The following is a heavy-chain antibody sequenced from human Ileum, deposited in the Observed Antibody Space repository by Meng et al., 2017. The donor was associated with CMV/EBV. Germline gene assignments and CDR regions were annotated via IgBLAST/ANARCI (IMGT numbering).Heavy chain of an antibody. D-gene: IGHD6-13*01. CDR2: INCNTGGT. J-gene: IGHJ4*02. CDR3: ARGDSSTTWLVFDY. V-gene: IGHV1-2*02. CDR1: GYTFSDYY. Sequence: ASVKVSCKTSGYTFSDYYIHWVRQAPGQGLEWMGWINCNTGGTVSAQKFQGRVTMTRYTSISTAYMELSSLRSADTAVYYCARGDSSTTWLVFDYCGLGILVTVSS.